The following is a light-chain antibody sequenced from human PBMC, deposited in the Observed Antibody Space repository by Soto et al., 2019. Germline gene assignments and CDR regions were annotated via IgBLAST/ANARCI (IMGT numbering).Light chain of an antibody. V-gene: IGLV2-14*01. CDR2: DVS. CDR1: SSDVGGYNY. Sequence: QSVLTQPASVSGSPGQSITISCTGTSSDVGGYNYVSWYQQHPGKAPKLMIYDVSNRPSGVSNRFSGSKCGNTASLTISGLQAEDEADYYCSSYTSSSTLVVFGGGTKLTVL. CDR3: SSYTSSSTLVV. J-gene: IGLJ2*01.